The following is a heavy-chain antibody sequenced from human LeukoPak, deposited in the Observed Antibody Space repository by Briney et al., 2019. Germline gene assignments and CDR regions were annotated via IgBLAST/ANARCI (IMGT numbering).Heavy chain of an antibody. V-gene: IGHV3-23*01. CDR1: GFTFTSYA. Sequence: PGGSLRLSCVASGFTFTSYAMSWVRQAPGKGLEWVSGISGSGGSTNYADAVKGRFTISRDNSKNTLYLQMNSMRAEDTAVYYCAKGAGYSSSWYLDYWGQGTLVTVSS. CDR3: AKGAGYSSSWYLDY. J-gene: IGHJ4*02. D-gene: IGHD6-13*01. CDR2: ISGSGGST.